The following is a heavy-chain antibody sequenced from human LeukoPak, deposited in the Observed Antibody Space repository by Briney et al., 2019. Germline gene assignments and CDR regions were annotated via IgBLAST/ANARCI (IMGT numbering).Heavy chain of an antibody. D-gene: IGHD6-19*01. V-gene: IGHV3-30*03. CDR3: ARALYNNGWYYFDY. CDR1: GFTFSSYG. CDR2: ISYDGSNQ. Sequence: PGGSLRLSCAASGFTFSSYGMHWVRQAPGKGLEWVAVISYDGSNQYHADSVKGRFTISRDNSETTLYLQMNSLRAEDTAVYYCARALYNNGWYYFDYWGQGTLVTVSS. J-gene: IGHJ4*02.